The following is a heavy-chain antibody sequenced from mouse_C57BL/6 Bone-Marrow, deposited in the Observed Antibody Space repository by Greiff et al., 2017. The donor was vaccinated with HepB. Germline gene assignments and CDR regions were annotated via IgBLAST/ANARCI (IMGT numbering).Heavy chain of an antibody. V-gene: IGHV5-16*01. J-gene: IGHJ2*01. D-gene: IGHD1-1*01. CDR2: INYDGSST. CDR3: AREDTTVVGYFDY. Sequence: EVHLVESEGGLVQPGSSMKLSCTASGFTFSDYYMAWVRQVPEKGLEWVANINYDGSSTYYLDSLKSRFIISRDNAKNILYLQMSSLKSEDTATYYCAREDTTVVGYFDYWGQGTTLTVSS. CDR1: GFTFSDYY.